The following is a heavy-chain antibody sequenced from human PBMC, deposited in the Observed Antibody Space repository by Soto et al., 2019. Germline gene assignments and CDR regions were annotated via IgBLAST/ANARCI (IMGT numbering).Heavy chain of an antibody. D-gene: IGHD6-13*01. Sequence: PSETLSLTCTVSGGSISSYYWSWIRQPPGKGLEWIGYIYYSGSTNYNPSLKSRVTISVDTSKNQFSLKLSSVTAADTAVYYCVRGGIAGNWFDPWGQGTLVTVSS. V-gene: IGHV4-59*01. CDR3: VRGGIAGNWFDP. CDR2: IYYSGST. J-gene: IGHJ5*02. CDR1: GGSISSYY.